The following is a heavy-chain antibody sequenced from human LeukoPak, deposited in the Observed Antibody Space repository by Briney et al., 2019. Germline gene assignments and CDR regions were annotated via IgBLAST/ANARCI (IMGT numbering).Heavy chain of an antibody. CDR1: GFTFSSYS. Sequence: GGSLRLSCAASGFTFSSYSMNWVRQAPGKGLEWVSYISSSSSTIYYADSVEGRFTISRDNAKNSLYLQMNSLRAEDTAVYYCARVSYDFWSGYYTDYWGQGTLVTVSS. CDR3: ARVSYDFWSGYYTDY. D-gene: IGHD3-3*01. CDR2: ISSSSSTI. J-gene: IGHJ4*02. V-gene: IGHV3-48*01.